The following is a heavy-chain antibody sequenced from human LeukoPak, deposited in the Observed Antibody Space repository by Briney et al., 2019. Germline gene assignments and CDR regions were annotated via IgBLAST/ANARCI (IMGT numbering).Heavy chain of an antibody. V-gene: IGHV3-30*02. Sequence: GGSLRLSCAASGFTFSSYAMSWVRQAPGKGLEWVAFIRYDGSNKYYADSVKGRFTISRDNSKNTLYLQMNSLRAEDTAVYYCAKSDDGDGYNYGDYWGQGTLVTVSS. CDR1: GFTFSSYA. CDR2: IRYDGSNK. CDR3: AKSDDGDGYNYGDY. D-gene: IGHD5-24*01. J-gene: IGHJ4*02.